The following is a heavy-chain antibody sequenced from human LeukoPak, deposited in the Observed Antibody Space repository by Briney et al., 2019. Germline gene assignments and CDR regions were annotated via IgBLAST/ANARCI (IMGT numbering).Heavy chain of an antibody. Sequence: PGGSLRLSCAASGFTFSSYAMSWVRQAPGQGLEWVSAISGSGGSTYYADSVKGRFTISRDNSKNTLYLQMNSLRAEDTAVYYCARDLATYGAPAFDYWGQGTLVTVSS. CDR3: ARDLATYGAPAFDY. V-gene: IGHV3-23*01. J-gene: IGHJ4*02. D-gene: IGHD4-17*01. CDR1: GFTFSSYA. CDR2: ISGSGGST.